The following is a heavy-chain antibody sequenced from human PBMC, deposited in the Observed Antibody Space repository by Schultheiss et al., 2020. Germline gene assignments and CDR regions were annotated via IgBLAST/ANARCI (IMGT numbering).Heavy chain of an antibody. CDR3: ARSYSSLDYYMDV. CDR1: GGSISSGSYY. J-gene: IGHJ6*03. V-gene: IGHV4-39*01. CDR2: IYYSGST. Sequence: SETLSLTCTVSGGSISSGSYYWSWIRQPAGKGLEWVGSIYYSGSTYYNPSLKSRVTISVDTSKNQFSLKLSSVTAADTAVYYCARSYSSLDYYMDVWGKGTKVTVSS. D-gene: IGHD2-15*01.